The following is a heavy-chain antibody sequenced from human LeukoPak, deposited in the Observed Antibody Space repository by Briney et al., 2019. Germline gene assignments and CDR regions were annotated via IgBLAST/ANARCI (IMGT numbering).Heavy chain of an antibody. J-gene: IGHJ5*02. CDR2: IYYSGST. V-gene: IGHV4-59*01. Sequence: SETLSLTCTVSGGSISSYYWSWIRQPPGKGLEWIGYIYYSGSTNYNPSLKSRVTISVDTSKNQFSLKLSSVTAADTAVYYCAGTYYYGSGGYPTWFDPWGQGTLVTVSS. CDR3: AGTYYYGSGGYPTWFDP. CDR1: GGSISSYY. D-gene: IGHD3-10*01.